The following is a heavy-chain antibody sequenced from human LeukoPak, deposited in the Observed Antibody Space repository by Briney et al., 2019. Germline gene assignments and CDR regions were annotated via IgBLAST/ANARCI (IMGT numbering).Heavy chain of an antibody. D-gene: IGHD3-10*01. CDR2: ISAYNGNT. Sequence: GASVKVSCKASGYTFTSYGISWVRQAPGQGLEWMGWISAYNGNTNYAQKLQGRVTMTTDTSTSTAYMELRSLRSDDTAVYYCARDGPSLSGGEELFEFDYWGQGTLVTVSS. CDR3: ARDGPSLSGGEELFEFDY. J-gene: IGHJ4*02. CDR1: GYTFTSYG. V-gene: IGHV1-18*01.